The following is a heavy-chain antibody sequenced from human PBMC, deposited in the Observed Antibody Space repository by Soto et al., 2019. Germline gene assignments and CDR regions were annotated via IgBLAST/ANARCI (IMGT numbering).Heavy chain of an antibody. D-gene: IGHD1-26*01. J-gene: IGHJ6*02. CDR1: GFTVISKY. Sequence: EVQLVESGGGLVQPGGSLRLSCAASGFTVISKYMSWVRQAPGKGLEWVSVIYSGGSTYYADSVKGRFTISRDNSKNTLYLQMNSLRAEDTAVYYCEWTEDGMDVWGQGTTVTVSS. CDR2: IYSGGST. CDR3: EWTEDGMDV. V-gene: IGHV3-66*01.